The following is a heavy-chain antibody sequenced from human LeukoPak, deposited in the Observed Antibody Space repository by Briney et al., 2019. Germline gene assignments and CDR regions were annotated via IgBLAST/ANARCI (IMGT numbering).Heavy chain of an antibody. CDR2: INHSGST. Sequence: SETLSLTCAVYGGSFSGYYWSWIRQPPGKGLEWIGEINHSGSTNYNPSLKSRVTISVDTSKNQFSLKLSSVTAADTAVYYCARETIFGVVSVPWGQGTLVTVSS. J-gene: IGHJ5*02. V-gene: IGHV4-34*01. CDR1: GGSFSGYY. D-gene: IGHD3-3*01. CDR3: ARETIFGVVSVP.